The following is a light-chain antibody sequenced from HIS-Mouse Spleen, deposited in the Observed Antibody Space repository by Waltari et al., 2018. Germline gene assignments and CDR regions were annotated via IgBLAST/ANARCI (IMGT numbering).Light chain of an antibody. CDR2: GAS. Sequence: EIVLTQSPGTLSLSPGERATLSSRASQSVSSSYLAWYQQKPGQAPRLLIYGASSRPTGIPDRFSGSGSGTDFTLTISRLEPEDFAVYYCQQYGSSKWTFGQGTKVEIK. V-gene: IGKV3-20*01. J-gene: IGKJ1*01. CDR3: QQYGSSKWT. CDR1: QSVSSSY.